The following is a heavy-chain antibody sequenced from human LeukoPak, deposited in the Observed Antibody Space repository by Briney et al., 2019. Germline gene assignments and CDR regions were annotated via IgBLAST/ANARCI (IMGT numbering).Heavy chain of an antibody. V-gene: IGHV1-2*02. Sequence: GSVKVSCKASGYTFTGYYMHWVRQAPGQGLEWMGWINPNSGGTNFAQKFQGRVTMTRDTSTSTVYMELSSLRSEDTAVYYCARATQIRDYSSNYWGQGTLVTVSS. D-gene: IGHD4-11*01. J-gene: IGHJ4*02. CDR2: INPNSGGT. CDR3: ARATQIRDYSSNY. CDR1: GYTFTGYY.